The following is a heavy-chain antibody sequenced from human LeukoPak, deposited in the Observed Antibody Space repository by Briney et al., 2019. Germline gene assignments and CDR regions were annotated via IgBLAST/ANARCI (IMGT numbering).Heavy chain of an antibody. V-gene: IGHV3-23*01. CDR2: ISGSGDTT. D-gene: IGHD3-10*01. CDR3: AKDLQYYCSGSSPFDY. J-gene: IGHJ4*02. CDR1: GFTFSSYA. Sequence: GGSLRLSCAACGFTFSSYAMRWVRQARGEGREWVSYISGSGDTTYYAASLKGRFTISRENSKDTVYLQMNSLRAEDTAVYYCAKDLQYYCSGSSPFDYWGQGTLVTVSS.